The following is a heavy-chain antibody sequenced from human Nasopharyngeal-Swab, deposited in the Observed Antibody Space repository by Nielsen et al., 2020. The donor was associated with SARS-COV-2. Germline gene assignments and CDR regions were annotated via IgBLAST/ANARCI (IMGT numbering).Heavy chain of an antibody. Sequence: GESLKISCTVSGITFSSYGMHWVRQAPGKGLEWVAVISYDGSNKYYADSVKGRFTISRDNSKNTLYLQMNSLRAEDTAVYYCAKDPTYYDILTGYYFREASHYYYYGMDVWGKGTTVTASS. CDR1: GITFSSYG. CDR2: ISYDGSNK. D-gene: IGHD3-9*01. V-gene: IGHV3-30*18. J-gene: IGHJ6*04. CDR3: AKDPTYYDILTGYYFREASHYYYYGMDV.